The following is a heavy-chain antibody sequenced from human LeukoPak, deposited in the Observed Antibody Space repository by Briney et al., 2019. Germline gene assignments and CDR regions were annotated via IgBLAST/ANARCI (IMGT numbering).Heavy chain of an antibody. J-gene: IGHJ4*02. V-gene: IGHV1-2*02. CDR1: GYTFSGYY. CDR3: ARVPGPYTTSRFDY. D-gene: IGHD2-2*02. CDR2: IDPTSGGT. Sequence: ASVRVSCKTSGYTFSGYYLHWVRQAPGHGPEWMGRIDPTSGGTHYAQKFQGRVTVTRDTSTGTVYMELSGLRSDDTAVYYCARVPGPYTTSRFDYWGQGTLDTVSS.